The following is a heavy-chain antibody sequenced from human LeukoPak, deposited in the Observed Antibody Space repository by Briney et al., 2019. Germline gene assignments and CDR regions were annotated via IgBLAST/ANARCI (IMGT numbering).Heavy chain of an antibody. J-gene: IGHJ6*02. CDR2: INHSGST. D-gene: IGHD2-2*01. CDR3: ARGPCMKVLVVPAAKYYYYGMDV. Sequence: PSETLSLTCAVYGGSFSGYYWSWIRQPPGKGLEWIGEINHSGSTNYNPSLKSRVTISVDTSKNQFSLKLSSVTAADTAVYYCARGPCMKVLVVPAAKYYYYGMDVWGQGTTVTVSS. V-gene: IGHV4-34*01. CDR1: GGSFSGYY.